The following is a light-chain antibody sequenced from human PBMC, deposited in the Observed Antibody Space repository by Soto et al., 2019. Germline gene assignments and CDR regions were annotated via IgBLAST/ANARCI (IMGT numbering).Light chain of an antibody. CDR1: SSNIGSNT. Sequence: QSVLTQPPSASGTPGQRVTISCSGSSSNIGSNTVNWYQQLPGTAPKLLIYSNNQRPSGVPDRFSGSKSGTSASLAISGLXXXXXADYYCAAWDDSLNGGVFGGGTKLTVL. J-gene: IGLJ2*01. CDR2: SNN. CDR3: AAWDDSLNGGV. V-gene: IGLV1-44*01.